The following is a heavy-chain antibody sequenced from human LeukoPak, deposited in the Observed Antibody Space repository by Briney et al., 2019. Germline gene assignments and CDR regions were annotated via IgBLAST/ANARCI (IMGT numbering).Heavy chain of an antibody. CDR2: ISGSGGST. CDR1: GFTLSSYY. J-gene: IGHJ4*02. V-gene: IGHV3-23*01. CDR3: AKGRRGYSYGFNPFDY. D-gene: IGHD5-18*01. Sequence: PGGSLRLSCAASGFTLSSYYMSWVRQAPGKGLEWVSAISGSGGSTYYADSVKGRFTISRDNSKNTLYLQMNSLRAEDTAVYYCAKGRRGYSYGFNPFDYWGQGTLVTVSS.